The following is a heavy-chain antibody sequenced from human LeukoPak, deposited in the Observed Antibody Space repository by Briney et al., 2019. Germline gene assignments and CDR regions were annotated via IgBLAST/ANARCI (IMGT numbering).Heavy chain of an antibody. CDR2: ISSPSSTI. V-gene: IGHV3-48*04. J-gene: IGHJ2*01. Sequence: GGSLRLSCAASGFTFSGYSMNWVRQAPGKGLEWLSYISSPSSTIHYADSVRGRFTISRDNAKNSLYLQMNSLRAEDAAIYYCARAYLLPSIPYWYFDLWGRGTLVTVSS. CDR1: GFTFSGYS. D-gene: IGHD2-21*01. CDR3: ARAYLLPSIPYWYFDL.